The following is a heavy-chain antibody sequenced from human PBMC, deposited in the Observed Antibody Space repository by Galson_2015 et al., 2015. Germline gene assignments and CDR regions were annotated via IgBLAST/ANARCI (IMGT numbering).Heavy chain of an antibody. CDR1: GFTVSSNY. V-gene: IGHV3-53*01. CDR2: IYSGGST. J-gene: IGHJ6*03. CDR3: AKKSKDIVVVVTARGYMDV. Sequence: SLRLSCAASGFTVSSNYMSWVRQAPGKGLEWVSVIYSGGSTYYADSVKGRFTISRDNSKNTLYLQMNSLRAEDTAVYYCAKKSKDIVVVVTARGYMDVWGKGTTVTVS. D-gene: IGHD2-15*01.